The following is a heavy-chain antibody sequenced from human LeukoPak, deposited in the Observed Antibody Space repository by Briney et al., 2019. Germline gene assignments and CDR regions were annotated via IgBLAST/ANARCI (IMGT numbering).Heavy chain of an antibody. CDR3: AKDRTVVVTAYGGWFDP. D-gene: IGHD2-15*01. Sequence: GGSLRLSCAASGITFSTSGVHWVRQAPGRGLEWVAFMRHDGSNEKYADSVKGRFTISRDNSKNTLYLQMNSLIVEDTAVYYCAKDRTVVVTAYGGWFDPWGQGTLVTVSS. CDR1: GITFSTSG. V-gene: IGHV3-30*02. CDR2: MRHDGSNE. J-gene: IGHJ5*02.